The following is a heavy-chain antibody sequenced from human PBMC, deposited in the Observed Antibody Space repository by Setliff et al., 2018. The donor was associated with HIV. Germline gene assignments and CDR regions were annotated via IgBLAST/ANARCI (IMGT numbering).Heavy chain of an antibody. V-gene: IGHV3-66*02. CDR3: ARVALPHCGGDCYDPFDL. Sequence: GSLRLSCAASGFTVYSYYMSWVRQAPGKGLEWVSVIYSDGNTYYADSVKGRFTVARDNSKNTLHLQMNSLRGEDTAVYYCARVALPHCGGDCYDPFDLWGQGTLVTVSS. D-gene: IGHD2-21*02. J-gene: IGHJ4*02. CDR2: IYSDGNT. CDR1: GFTVYSYY.